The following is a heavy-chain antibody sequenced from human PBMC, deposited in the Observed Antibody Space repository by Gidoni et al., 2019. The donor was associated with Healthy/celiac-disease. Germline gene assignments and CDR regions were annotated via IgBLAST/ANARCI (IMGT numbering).Heavy chain of an antibody. J-gene: IGHJ6*02. CDR1: GFTFSRYA. Sequence: QVQLVESGGGVVQPGRSLRLSCAASGFTFSRYAMPWVRQAPGKGLEWVAVISYDGSNKYYADSVKGRFTISRDNSKNTLYLQMNSLRAEDTAVYYCARDGRGVLWFREPRGGYYYGMDVWGQGTTVTVSS. D-gene: IGHD3-10*01. CDR2: ISYDGSNK. V-gene: IGHV3-30-3*01. CDR3: ARDGRGVLWFREPRGGYYYGMDV.